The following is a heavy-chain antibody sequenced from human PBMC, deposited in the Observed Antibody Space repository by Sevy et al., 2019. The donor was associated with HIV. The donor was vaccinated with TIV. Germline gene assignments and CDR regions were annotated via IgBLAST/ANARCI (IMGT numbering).Heavy chain of an antibody. CDR1: GYTLTELS. J-gene: IGHJ1*01. V-gene: IGHV1-24*01. D-gene: IGHD3-10*01. CDR2: FDPEDGET. Sequence: ASVKVSCKVSGYTLTELSMHWVRQAPGKGLEWMGGFDPEDGETIYAQKFQCRVTMTEDTSTDTAYMELSSLRSDDTAVYYCATETYYGSVTGYFQHWGQGTLVTVSS. CDR3: ATETYYGSVTGYFQH.